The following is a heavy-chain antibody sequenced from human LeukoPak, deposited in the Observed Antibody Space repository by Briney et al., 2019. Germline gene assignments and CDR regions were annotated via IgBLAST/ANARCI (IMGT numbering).Heavy chain of an antibody. V-gene: IGHV3-30*18. Sequence: GGSLRLSCAASGFTFSSYGMHWVRQAPGKGLEWVAVISYDGSNKYYADSGKGRFTISRDNSKNTLYLQMNSLRAEDTAVYYCAKDVSRSGYDSVFDYWGQGTLVTVSS. CDR2: ISYDGSNK. CDR1: GFTFSSYG. D-gene: IGHD5-12*01. J-gene: IGHJ4*02. CDR3: AKDVSRSGYDSVFDY.